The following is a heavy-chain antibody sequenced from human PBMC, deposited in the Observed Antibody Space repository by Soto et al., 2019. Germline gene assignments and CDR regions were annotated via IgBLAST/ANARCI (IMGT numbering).Heavy chain of an antibody. CDR2: IYHSGST. CDR1: GGSISSSNW. D-gene: IGHD6-13*01. J-gene: IGHJ5*02. V-gene: IGHV4-4*02. Sequence: SETLSLTCAVSGGSISSSNWWSWVRQPPGKGLEWIGEIYHSGSTNYNPSLKSRVTISVDKSKNQFSLKLSSVTAADTAVYYCARDGGGSRWYYWFDPWGQGTLVTVSS. CDR3: ARDGGGSRWYYWFDP.